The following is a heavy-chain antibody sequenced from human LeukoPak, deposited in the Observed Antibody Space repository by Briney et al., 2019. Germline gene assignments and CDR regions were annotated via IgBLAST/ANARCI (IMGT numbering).Heavy chain of an antibody. CDR2: VNPTNGDT. Sequence: ASVKVSCKASGYTFTSYGISWVRQAPGQGLEWMGWVNPTNGDTKYAQKFQGRVTLTRDTSIGTVYLEMTSLTSDDTAVYYCASLAYGDYGDYRTALDYWGQGTLVTVSS. J-gene: IGHJ4*02. V-gene: IGHV1-18*01. CDR3: ASLAYGDYGDYRTALDY. D-gene: IGHD4-17*01. CDR1: GYTFTSYG.